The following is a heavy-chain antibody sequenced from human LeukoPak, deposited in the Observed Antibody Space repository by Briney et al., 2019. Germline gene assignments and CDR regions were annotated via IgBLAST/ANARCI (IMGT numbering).Heavy chain of an antibody. D-gene: IGHD1-1*01. J-gene: IGHJ4*02. CDR2: ISGSGGTT. CDR3: AKSTTGTTYEFSPFDY. V-gene: IGHV3-23*01. Sequence: GGSLRLSCAASGFRFASYAMTWVRQAPGKGLKWVTSISGSGGTTYYADSVKGRFTISRDNSKNTLYLQMHSLSSEDTAVFFCAKSTTGTTYEFSPFDYWGQGTLVTVSS. CDR1: GFRFASYA.